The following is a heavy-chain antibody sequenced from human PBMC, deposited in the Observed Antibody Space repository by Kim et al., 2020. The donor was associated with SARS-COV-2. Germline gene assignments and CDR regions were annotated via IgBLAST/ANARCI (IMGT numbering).Heavy chain of an antibody. V-gene: IGHV3-53*01. Sequence: GGSLRLSCAASGITVSTNYMSWLRQAPGKSLEWVSVIYSAGTTYYADSGKGRFTISRANSKNTVLLQMSSLRAEDTAVYYCARILLAATSWIPFDYWCQGNLVTVSS. J-gene: IGHJ4*02. CDR2: IYSAGTT. CDR1: GITVSTNY. CDR3: ARILLAATSWIPFDY. D-gene: IGHD2-15*01.